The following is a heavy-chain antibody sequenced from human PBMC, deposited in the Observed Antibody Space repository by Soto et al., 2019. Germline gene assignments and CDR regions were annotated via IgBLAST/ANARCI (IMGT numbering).Heavy chain of an antibody. J-gene: IGHJ6*02. V-gene: IGHV1-3*01. CDR1: GYSFTSYA. CDR3: ARSGGSGEYYYYGMDA. CDR2: INAGNGNT. D-gene: IGHD2-15*01. Sequence: XSVKVSCKASGYSFTSYAMHWVRQAPGQRLEWMGWINAGNGNTKYSQKFQGRVTITRDTSASTAYMELSSLRSEDTAVYYCARSGGSGEYYYYGMDAWGHGTTVTVSS.